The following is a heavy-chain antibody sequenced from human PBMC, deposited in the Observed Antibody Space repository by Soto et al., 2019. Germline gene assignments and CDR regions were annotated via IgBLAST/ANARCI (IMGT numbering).Heavy chain of an antibody. V-gene: IGHV1-18*01. D-gene: IGHD3-22*01. CDR1: GYSFATSG. CDR2: ISAYNGNT. CDR3: ARAGQYYDASGYAN. J-gene: IGHJ4*02. Sequence: QVKLVQSGTEVKKPGASIKVSCKASGYSFATSGMSWVRQAPGQGLEWMGWISAYNGNTNYDQNLQDRVTMTTDTSTSTAYLELRNLRSDDTAVYYCARAGQYYDASGYANWGQGTLVTVSS.